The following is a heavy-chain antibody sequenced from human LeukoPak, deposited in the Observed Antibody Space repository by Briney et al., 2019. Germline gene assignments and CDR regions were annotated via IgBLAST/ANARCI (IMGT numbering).Heavy chain of an antibody. J-gene: IGHJ4*02. D-gene: IGHD1-26*01. CDR1: GGTFSSYA. CDR3: ARHYRQLSGSYSSFDY. CDR2: IIPIFGTA. V-gene: IGHV1-69*05. Sequence: SVKVSCKASGGTFSSYAISWVRQAPGQGLEWMGGIIPIFGTANYAQKFQGRATITTDESTSTAYMELSSLRSEDTAVYYCARHYRQLSGSYSSFDYWGQGTLVTVSS.